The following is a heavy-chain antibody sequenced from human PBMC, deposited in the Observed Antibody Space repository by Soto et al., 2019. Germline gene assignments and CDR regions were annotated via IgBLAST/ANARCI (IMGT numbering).Heavy chain of an antibody. V-gene: IGHV1-2*04. CDR2: INPKSGGT. D-gene: IGHD2-8*01. CDR1: GYSFTDYH. J-gene: IGHJ6*02. CDR3: ARGHSTDCSNGVCSFFHIHEMDV. Sequence: ASVKVSCKASGYSFTDYHIHWVRQAPGQGLEWLGRINPKSGGTSTAQKFQGWVTMTRDRSISTVYMELTRLRSDDTAVYFCARGHSTDCSNGVCSFFHIHEMDVWG.